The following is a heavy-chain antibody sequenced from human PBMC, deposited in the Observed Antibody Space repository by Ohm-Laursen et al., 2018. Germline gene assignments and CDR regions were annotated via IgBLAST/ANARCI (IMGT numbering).Heavy chain of an antibody. V-gene: IGHV3-23*01. CDR1: GFTFSDYA. D-gene: IGHD3-3*02. Sequence: SLRLSCAASGFTFSDYAMTWVRQAPGRGLEWVSGITGRSGNTYYADSVEGRFTISRDNSKNTLYLQMNSLRPEDTALYYCTKGSYISSFEGVHWGQGTLVTVSS. CDR3: TKGSYISSFEGVH. J-gene: IGHJ4*02. CDR2: ITGRSGNT.